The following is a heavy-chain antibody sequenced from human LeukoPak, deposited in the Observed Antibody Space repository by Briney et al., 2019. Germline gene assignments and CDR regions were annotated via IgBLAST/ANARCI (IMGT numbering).Heavy chain of an antibody. CDR3: ASGRRILTGYYY. V-gene: IGHV4-61*01. CDR2: IYYSGST. J-gene: IGHJ4*02. CDR1: GGSVSSGSYY. D-gene: IGHD3-9*01. Sequence: SETLSLTCTVSGGSVSSGSYYWSWIRQPPGKGLEWIGYIYYSGSTNYNPSLKSRVTISVDTSKNQFSLKLSSVTAADTAVYYCASGRRILTGYYYWGQGTLVTVSS.